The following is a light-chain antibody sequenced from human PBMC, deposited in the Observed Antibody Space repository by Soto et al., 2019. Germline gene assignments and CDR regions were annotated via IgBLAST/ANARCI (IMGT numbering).Light chain of an antibody. J-gene: IGKJ1*01. CDR1: QSVSTY. CDR3: QQRSHWPPWT. V-gene: IGKV3-11*01. CDR2: DAS. Sequence: EIVLTQSPATLSLSPGERATLSCRASQSVSTYLAWYQHKPGQAPRLLIYDASNRATGIPARFSGSGSGTDFTLTISSLEHEDFAVYYCQQRSHWPPWTFCQGTKVEI.